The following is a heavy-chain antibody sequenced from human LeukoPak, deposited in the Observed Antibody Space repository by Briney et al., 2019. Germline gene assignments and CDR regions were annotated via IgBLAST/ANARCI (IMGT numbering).Heavy chain of an antibody. D-gene: IGHD6-19*01. CDR1: GFTINTFT. CDR3: AKAFSSGWSPFDY. V-gene: IGHV3-23*01. J-gene: IGHJ4*02. CDR2: IRGAESGT. Sequence: PGGSLRLSCAASGFTINTFTMNWVRQAPGKGLEWVSTIRGAESGTYYADSVKGRFTISRDNFENTLYLQMNYLREEDTALYYCAKAFSSGWSPFDYWGQGALVTVSS.